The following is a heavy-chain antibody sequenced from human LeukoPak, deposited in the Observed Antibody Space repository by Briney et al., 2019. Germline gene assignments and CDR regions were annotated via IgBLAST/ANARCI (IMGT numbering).Heavy chain of an antibody. CDR2: IDPSDSYT. Sequence: GESLQISCQGSGYSFTTYWINWVRQMPGKGLEWMGRIDPSDSYTDYSPSFQGHVTISVDKSSTTAYLQWSSLKTSDTAMYYCARSVAFGSGTYDFDYWGQGTLVTVSS. D-gene: IGHD3-10*01. CDR3: ARSVAFGSGTYDFDY. V-gene: IGHV5-10-1*01. CDR1: GYSFTTYW. J-gene: IGHJ4*02.